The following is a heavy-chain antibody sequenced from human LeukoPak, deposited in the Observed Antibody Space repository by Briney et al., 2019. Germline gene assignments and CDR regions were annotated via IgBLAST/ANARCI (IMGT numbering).Heavy chain of an antibody. J-gene: IGHJ4*02. D-gene: IGHD3-10*01. Sequence: PGGSLRLSCAASGFTFSSYWMSWVRQAPGKGLEWVSYISSSGSTKYYADSVKGRFTISRDNAKNSLYLQMNSLRAEDTAVYYCAREFRGVTRYFDYWGQGTLVTVSS. V-gene: IGHV3-48*04. CDR2: ISSSGSTK. CDR1: GFTFSSYW. CDR3: AREFRGVTRYFDY.